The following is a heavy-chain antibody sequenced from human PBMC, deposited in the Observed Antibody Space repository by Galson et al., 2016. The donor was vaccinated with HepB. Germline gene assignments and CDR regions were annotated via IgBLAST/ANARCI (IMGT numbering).Heavy chain of an antibody. Sequence: SVKVSCKAFGYSFTSHYIYWVRQAPGQGLEWMGVVNPSGGSPSYAQKFQDRVNMTRDTSTSTVYMELSSLRSEDTAVYYRARVAYPHYDSGSGYYTDRFYYYAVDVWGQGTTVTVSS. CDR3: ARVAYPHYDSGSGYYTDRFYYYAVDV. V-gene: IGHV1-46*01. J-gene: IGHJ6*02. CDR1: GYSFTSHY. CDR2: VNPSGGSP. D-gene: IGHD3-3*01.